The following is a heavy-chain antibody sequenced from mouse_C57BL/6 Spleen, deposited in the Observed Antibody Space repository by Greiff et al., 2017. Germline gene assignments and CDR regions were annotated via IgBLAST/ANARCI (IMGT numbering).Heavy chain of an antibody. CDR1: GFTFSSYA. J-gene: IGHJ4*01. CDR3: TRDGLRQDYYAMDY. Sequence: EVMLVESGEGLVKPGGSLKLSCAASGFTFSSYAMSWVRQTPEKRLEWVAYISSGGDYIYYADTVKGRFTISRDNARNTLYLQMSSLKSEDTAMYYCTRDGLRQDYYAMDYWGQGTSVTVSS. V-gene: IGHV5-9-1*02. D-gene: IGHD2-4*01. CDR2: ISSGGDYI.